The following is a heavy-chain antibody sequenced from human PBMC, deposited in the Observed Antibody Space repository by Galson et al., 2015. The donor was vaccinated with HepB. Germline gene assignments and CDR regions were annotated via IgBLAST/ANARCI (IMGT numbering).Heavy chain of an antibody. Sequence: QSGAEVKKPGESLKISCKGSGYSFTSYWIGWVRQMPGKGLEWMGIIYPGDSDTRYSPSFQGQVTISADKSISTAYLQWSSLKASDTAMYYCARHEFTAVAGPDAFDIWGQGTMVTVSS. V-gene: IGHV5-51*01. CDR1: GYSFTSYW. D-gene: IGHD6-19*01. CDR3: ARHEFTAVAGPDAFDI. CDR2: IYPGDSDT. J-gene: IGHJ3*02.